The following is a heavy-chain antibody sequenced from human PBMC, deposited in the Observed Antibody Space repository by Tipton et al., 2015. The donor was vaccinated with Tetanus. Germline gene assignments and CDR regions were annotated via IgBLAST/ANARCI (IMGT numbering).Heavy chain of an antibody. J-gene: IGHJ6*03. Sequence: TLSLTCTVSGGSISSSSYYWGWIRQPPGKGLEWIGSIYYSGSTYYNPSLKSRVTISVDTSKNQFSLKLSSVTAADTAVYYCARHPLRFFAYYYTDVWGKGTTVTVSS. D-gene: IGHD3-3*01. CDR1: GGSISSSSYY. CDR2: IYYSGST. CDR3: ARHPLRFFAYYYTDV. V-gene: IGHV4-39*01.